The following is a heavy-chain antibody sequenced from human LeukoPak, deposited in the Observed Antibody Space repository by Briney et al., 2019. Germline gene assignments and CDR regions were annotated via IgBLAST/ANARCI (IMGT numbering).Heavy chain of an antibody. Sequence: SETLSLTCRVSGGSISSHCWGWIRRPPGKGLEWLGCVYYSGSTNYNPSLKSRVTISVDTSKNQFSLKLNSLPDADTDVYYCARDRGLGVITPYFDYWGQGALLTVSS. CDR1: GGSISSHC. J-gene: IGHJ4*02. V-gene: IGHV4-59*11. D-gene: IGHD3-16*02. CDR3: ARDRGLGVITPYFDY. CDR2: VYYSGST.